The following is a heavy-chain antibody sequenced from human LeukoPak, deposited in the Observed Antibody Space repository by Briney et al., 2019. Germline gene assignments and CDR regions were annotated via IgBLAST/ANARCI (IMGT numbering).Heavy chain of an antibody. V-gene: IGHV1-8*01. CDR1: GYTFTSYD. CDR2: MNPNSGNT. D-gene: IGHD2-2*01. CDR3: ARGAGYCSSTSCYGSYYYMDV. Sequence: ASVKVSCKASGYTFTSYDINWVRQATGQGLEWMGWMNPNSGNTGYVQRFQGRVTMTRNTSISTAYMELSSLRSEDTAVYYCARGAGYCSSTSCYGSYYYMDVWGKGTTVTVSS. J-gene: IGHJ6*03.